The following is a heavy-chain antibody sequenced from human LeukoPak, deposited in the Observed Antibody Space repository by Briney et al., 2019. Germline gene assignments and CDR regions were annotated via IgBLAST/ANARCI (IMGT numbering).Heavy chain of an antibody. V-gene: IGHV4-39*01. CDR2: IHYSGSS. D-gene: IGHD3-3*01. CDR1: GGSITSKNYC. CDR3: ARQQGYYDFETATAFPPYYFDS. J-gene: IGHJ4*02. Sequence: SETLSLTCTVSGGSITSKNYCWGWIRQSPGKGLEWIGSIHYSGSSYYNPSLKSRVFISVDTSKSQFFLRVSSVTVADTAIYYCARQQGYYDFETATAFPPYYFDSWGQGTLVTSSS.